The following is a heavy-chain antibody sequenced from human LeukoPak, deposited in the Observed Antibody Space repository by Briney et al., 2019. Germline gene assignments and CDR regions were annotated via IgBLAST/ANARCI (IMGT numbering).Heavy chain of an antibody. J-gene: IGHJ4*02. CDR2: VYTNGNA. V-gene: IGHV4-4*07. D-gene: IGHD6-13*01. CDR1: GGSISSFY. CDR3: ARGSWYLVDY. Sequence: SETLSLTCTVSGGSISSFYWSWIRQPAGKGLEWIGRVYTNGNANYNPFLKSRVTMSADTSKNHFSLRLTSVTAADTAVYYCARGSWYLVDYWGQGILGTVSS.